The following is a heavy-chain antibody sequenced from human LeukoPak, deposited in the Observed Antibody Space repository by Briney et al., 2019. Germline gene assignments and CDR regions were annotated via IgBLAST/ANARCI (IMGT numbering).Heavy chain of an antibody. CDR3: ARVRSSSWYPVFYFDY. Sequence: ASVKVSCKAPGYTFTSYAMNWVRQAPGQGLEWMGWINTNTGSPTYAQGFTGRFVFSLDTSVSTAYLQISSLKAEDTAVYYCARVRSSSWYPVFYFDYWGQGTLVTVSS. V-gene: IGHV7-4-1*02. CDR1: GYTFTSYA. CDR2: INTNTGSP. J-gene: IGHJ4*02. D-gene: IGHD6-13*01.